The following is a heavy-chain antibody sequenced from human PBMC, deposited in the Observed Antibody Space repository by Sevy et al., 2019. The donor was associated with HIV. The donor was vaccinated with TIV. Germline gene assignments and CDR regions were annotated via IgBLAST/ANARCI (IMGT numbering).Heavy chain of an antibody. CDR3: ASENTMIEEPGWFDP. Sequence: GGSLRLSCAASGFTFSDYYMSWIRQAPGKGLEWVSYISRNGSTINYADSVKGRFTISRDNAKNSLYLQINSLRAEDTAVYYCASENTMIEEPGWFDPWGQGTLVTVSS. CDR1: GFTFSDYY. D-gene: IGHD3-22*01. V-gene: IGHV3-11*01. J-gene: IGHJ5*02. CDR2: ISRNGSTI.